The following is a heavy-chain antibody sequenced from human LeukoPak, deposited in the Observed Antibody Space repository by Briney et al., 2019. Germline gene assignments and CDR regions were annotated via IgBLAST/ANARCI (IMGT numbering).Heavy chain of an antibody. CDR3: ARAGDSSGWSPWWWGMDV. J-gene: IGHJ6*02. Sequence: GGSLRLSCAASGFTFSSYSMNWVRQAPGKGLEWVAVISYDGNNEYYADSVKGRFTISRDNTTNKLYLQVTSLRAEDTAVYYCARAGDSSGWSPWWWGMDVWGQGTTVTVSS. V-gene: IGHV3-30*03. CDR2: ISYDGNNE. D-gene: IGHD6-19*01. CDR1: GFTFSSYS.